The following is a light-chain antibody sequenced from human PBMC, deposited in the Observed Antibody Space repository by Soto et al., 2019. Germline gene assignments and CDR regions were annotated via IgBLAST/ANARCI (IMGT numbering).Light chain of an antibody. CDR3: QQYNNYSRRT. CDR2: NAS. CDR1: QSISSW. Sequence: DIQMTQSPSTLSASVGDRVTITCRASQSISSWLAWYQQKPGKAPKLLIYNASTLQSGVPSRFSGSGSGTEFTLTISSLQPDGFATYYCQQYNNYSRRTFGQGTKV. V-gene: IGKV1-5*01. J-gene: IGKJ1*01.